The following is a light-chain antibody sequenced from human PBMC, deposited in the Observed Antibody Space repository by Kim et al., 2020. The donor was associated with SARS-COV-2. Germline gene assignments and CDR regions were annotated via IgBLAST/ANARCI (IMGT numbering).Light chain of an antibody. CDR2: WAS. V-gene: IGKV4-1*01. J-gene: IGKJ3*01. Sequence: ATINCKSSQSVLYRSNKKIYLAWYQQKSGQPHKLLIYWASTRETGVPDRFSGSGSGTDFTLTISSLQAEDVAVYYCQQYYSPPFTFGPGTRWISN. CDR1: QSVLYRSNKKIY. CDR3: QQYYSPPFT.